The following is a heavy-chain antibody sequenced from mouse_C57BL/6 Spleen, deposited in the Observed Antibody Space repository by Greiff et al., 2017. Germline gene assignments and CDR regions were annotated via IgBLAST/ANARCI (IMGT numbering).Heavy chain of an antibody. D-gene: IGHD1-1*01. CDR2: IHPNSGST. V-gene: IGHV1-64*01. CDR1: GYTFTSYW. J-gene: IGHJ4*01. Sequence: QVQLQQPGAELVKPGASVKLSCKASGYTFTSYWMHWVKQRPGQGLEWIGMIHPNSGSTNYNEKFKSKATLTVDKSSSTAYMQLSSLTSEDSAVYYCARVNYGSSRDPYAMDYWGQGTSVTVSS. CDR3: ARVNYGSSRDPYAMDY.